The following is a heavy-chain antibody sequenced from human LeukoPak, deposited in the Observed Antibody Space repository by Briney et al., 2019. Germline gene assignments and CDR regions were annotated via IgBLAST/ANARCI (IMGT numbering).Heavy chain of an antibody. CDR1: GYTFTSYY. Sequence: ASVKVSCKASGYTFTSYYMHWVRQAPGQGLEWMGIINPSGGSTSYAQKFQGRVTMTRDTSTSTVYMELSSLRSEDTAVYDCAREVLDSTGHGYYYMDVWGKGTTVTVSS. J-gene: IGHJ6*03. CDR2: INPSGGST. V-gene: IGHV1-46*01. D-gene: IGHD6-25*01. CDR3: AREVLDSTGHGYYYMDV.